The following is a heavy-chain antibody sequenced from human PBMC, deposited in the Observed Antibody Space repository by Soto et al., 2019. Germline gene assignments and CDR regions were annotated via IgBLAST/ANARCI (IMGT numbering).Heavy chain of an antibody. D-gene: IGHD6-19*01. CDR1: GGSISSGDYY. V-gene: IGHV4-30-4*01. CDR2: IYYSGST. CDR3: ARDWAGHYYGMDV. Sequence: SETLSLTCTVSGGSISSGDYYWSWIRQPPGKGLEWIGYIYYSGSTYYNPSLKSRVTISVDTSKNQFSLKLSSVTAADTAVYYCARDWAGHYYGMDVWGQGTTVTVSS. J-gene: IGHJ6*02.